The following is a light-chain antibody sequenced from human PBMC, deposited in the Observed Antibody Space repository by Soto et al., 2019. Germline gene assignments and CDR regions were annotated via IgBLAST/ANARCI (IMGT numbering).Light chain of an antibody. V-gene: IGLV2-14*01. Sequence: QSVLNQPASVSGSHGQSITISCTGTSSDVGGYNYVSWYQQHPGKAPKLMIYDVSNRPSGVSNRFSGSKSGNTASLTISGLQAEDEADYYCSSYTSSSTLGVFGTGTKVTVL. CDR1: SSDVGGYNY. CDR2: DVS. CDR3: SSYTSSSTLGV. J-gene: IGLJ1*01.